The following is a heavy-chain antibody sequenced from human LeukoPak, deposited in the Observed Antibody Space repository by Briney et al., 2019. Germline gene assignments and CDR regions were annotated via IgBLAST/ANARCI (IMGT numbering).Heavy chain of an antibody. CDR3: ARGGYDSSGYYFDY. CDR2: IYHSGST. V-gene: IGHV4-30-2*01. Sequence: SETLSLTCAVSGGSISSGGYSWSWIRQPPGKGLEWIGYIYHSGSTYYNPSLKSRVTISVDTSKNQFSLKLSSVTAADTAVYYCARGGYDSSGYYFDYWGQGTLVTVSS. D-gene: IGHD3-22*01. J-gene: IGHJ4*02. CDR1: GGSISSGGYS.